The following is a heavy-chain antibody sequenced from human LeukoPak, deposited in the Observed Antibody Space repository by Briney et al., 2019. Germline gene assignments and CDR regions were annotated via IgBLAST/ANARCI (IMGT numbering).Heavy chain of an antibody. CDR1: GYTFTGYY. CDR2: INPNSGGT. V-gene: IGHV1-2*06. J-gene: IGHJ4*02. D-gene: IGHD3-22*01. Sequence: ASVKVSCKASGYTFTGYYMHWVRQAPGLGLEWMGRINPNSGGTNYAQKFQGRVTMTRDTSISTAYMELSRLRSDDTAVYYCARDSSGYQLDYWGQGTLVTVSS. CDR3: ARDSSGYQLDY.